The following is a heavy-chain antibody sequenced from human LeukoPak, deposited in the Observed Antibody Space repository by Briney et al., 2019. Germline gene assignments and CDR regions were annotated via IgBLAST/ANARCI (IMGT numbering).Heavy chain of an antibody. CDR3: ARHYRYSYGFYYYYYMDV. CDR2: IYYSGST. V-gene: IGHV4-39*01. J-gene: IGHJ6*03. CDR1: GGSISSSSYY. Sequence: KPSETLALTCTVSGGSISSSSYYWGWIRRPPGKGLEWIGSIYYSGSTYYNPSLKSRVTISVDTSKNQFSLKLSSVTAAETAVYYCARHYRYSYGFYYYYYMDVWGKGTTVTVSS. D-gene: IGHD5-18*01.